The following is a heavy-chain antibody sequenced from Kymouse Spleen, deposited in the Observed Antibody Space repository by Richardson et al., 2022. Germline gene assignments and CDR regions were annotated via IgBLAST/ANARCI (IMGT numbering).Heavy chain of an antibody. J-gene: IGHJ6*02. CDR1: GFTFSSYG. CDR3: AKVVAARQDYYYYGMDV. D-gene: IGHD6-6*01. CDR2: ISYDGSNK. Sequence: QVQLVESGGGVVQPGRSLRLSCAASGFTFSSYGMHWVRQAPGKGLEWVAVISYDGSNKYYADSVKGRFTISRDNSKNTLYLQMNSLRAEDTAVYYCAKVVAARQDYYYYGMDVWGQGTTVTVSS. V-gene: IGHV3-30*18.